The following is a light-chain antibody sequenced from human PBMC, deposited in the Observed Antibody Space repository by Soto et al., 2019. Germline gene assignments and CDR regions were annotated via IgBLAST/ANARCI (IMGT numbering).Light chain of an antibody. Sequence: SSLTPPPSASGSPRQSVTSSCTGSSSDVGRYDYVSWYQHHPGKAPKLMMFDVNKRPSGVPDRFSGSRSGNTASLTVSGLQAEDEADYFCSSYAGNSIYVFGTGTKVTVL. CDR2: DVN. CDR1: SSDVGRYDY. V-gene: IGLV2-8*01. CDR3: SSYAGNSIYV. J-gene: IGLJ1*01.